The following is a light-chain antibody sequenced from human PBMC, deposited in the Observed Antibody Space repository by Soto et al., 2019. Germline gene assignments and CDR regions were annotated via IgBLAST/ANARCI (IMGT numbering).Light chain of an antibody. CDR3: QHYGTSGL. Sequence: EIVLTQSPGTLSLSPGERATLSCRASQSVSDSYLAWYQQKPGQAPRLLIYASSRATGIPDWFSGSGSGTDFSLTISRLEPEVFTVYYCQHYGTSGLFGPGTKVYIK. CDR1: QSVSDSY. CDR2: AS. V-gene: IGKV3-20*01. J-gene: IGKJ3*01.